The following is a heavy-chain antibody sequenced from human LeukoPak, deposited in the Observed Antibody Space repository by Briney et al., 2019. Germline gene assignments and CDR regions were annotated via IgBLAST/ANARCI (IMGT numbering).Heavy chain of an antibody. D-gene: IGHD3-10*01. J-gene: IGHJ3*02. Sequence: PGGSLRLSCAASGFTFSSYWMHWVRQAPGKGLEWVANIKQDGIEKYFVDSVKGRFAISRDNAKNSLYLQMNNLRAEDTAVYYCAREAMVRGVPDAFDIWGQGTMVTVSS. CDR3: AREAMVRGVPDAFDI. CDR1: GFTFSSYW. CDR2: IKQDGIEK. V-gene: IGHV3-7*01.